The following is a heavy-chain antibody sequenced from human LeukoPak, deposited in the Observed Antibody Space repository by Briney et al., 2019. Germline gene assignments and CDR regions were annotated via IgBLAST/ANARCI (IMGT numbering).Heavy chain of an antibody. Sequence: PGGSLRLSCAASGFTFSDSYMTWVRQAPGKGVEWVAYISGSGHDINYSDSVKGRFTISRDNAKNSLYLQMSSLRVEDTAVYYCAKDAAVAGGPFDPWGQGTLVTVSS. CDR1: GFTFSDSY. CDR3: AKDAAVAGGPFDP. D-gene: IGHD6-19*01. J-gene: IGHJ5*02. CDR2: ISGSGHDI. V-gene: IGHV3-11*04.